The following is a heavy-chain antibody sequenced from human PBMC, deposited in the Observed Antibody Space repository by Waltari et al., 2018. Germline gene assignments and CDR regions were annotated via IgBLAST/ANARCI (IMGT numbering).Heavy chain of an antibody. Sequence: VRQAPGQPFEWMGWINTGNNKPKYSQKFQGRVTITRDTAASTVYMDLSSLTSEDTAVYYCARSMQLWLPNFDYWGQGTLVTVSS. CDR3: ARSMQLWLPNFDY. V-gene: IGHV1-3*04. J-gene: IGHJ4*02. D-gene: IGHD5-18*01. CDR2: INTGNNKP.